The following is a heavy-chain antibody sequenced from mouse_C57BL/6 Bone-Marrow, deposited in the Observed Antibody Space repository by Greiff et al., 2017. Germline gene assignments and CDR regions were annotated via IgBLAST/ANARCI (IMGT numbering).Heavy chain of an antibody. CDR2: ISSGGSYT. Sequence: EVHLVESGGDLVKPGGSLKLSCAASGFTFSSYGMSWVRQTPDKRLEWVATISSGGSYTYNPDSVKGRFIISRDNAKNTLYQQMSSLKSEDTAMYYCAHGYYGPTWFAYWGQGTLVTVSA. CDR1: GFTFSSYG. CDR3: AHGYYGPTWFAY. D-gene: IGHD1-1*02. J-gene: IGHJ3*01. V-gene: IGHV5-6*01.